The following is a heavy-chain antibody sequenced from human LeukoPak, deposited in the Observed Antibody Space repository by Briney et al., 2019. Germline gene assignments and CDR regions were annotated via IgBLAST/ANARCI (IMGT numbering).Heavy chain of an antibody. V-gene: IGHV3-21*01. D-gene: IGHD4-11*01. CDR2: ISSSSIYM. J-gene: IGHJ4*02. CDR1: GFTFSSYN. CDR3: ARGHSNYGDYFDY. Sequence: GGSLRLSCVASGFTFSSYNMNWVRQAPGKGLEWVSSISSSSIYMYYADSVKGRFTISRDNAKSSLSLQMNSLRAEDTAVYYCARGHSNYGDYFDYWGQGTLVTVSS.